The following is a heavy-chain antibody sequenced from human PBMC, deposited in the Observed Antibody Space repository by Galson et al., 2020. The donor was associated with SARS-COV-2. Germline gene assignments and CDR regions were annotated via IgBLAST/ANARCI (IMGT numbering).Heavy chain of an antibody. CDR3: VGHSWFGELPLPVY. CDR1: DYSFASYG. V-gene: IGHV1-18*04. CDR2: ISAYNGAT. D-gene: IGHD3-10*01. Sequence: GESLKISCKASDYSFASYGISWVRQAPGQGLEWMGWISAYNGATDYSQRLQGRVTMTRESSTTTAYMELTNLKSDDTAVYFCVGHSWFGELPLPVYWGQGTLVTVSS. J-gene: IGHJ4*02.